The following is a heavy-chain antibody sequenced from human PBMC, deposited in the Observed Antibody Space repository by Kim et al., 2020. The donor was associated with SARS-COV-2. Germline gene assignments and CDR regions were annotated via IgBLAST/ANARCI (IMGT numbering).Heavy chain of an antibody. CDR2: GGT. V-gene: IGHV1-2*02. Sequence: GGTNYAQKFQGRGTMTRDTSISTAYMELSRLRSDDTAVYYCARDSGWFDPWGQGTLVTVSS. J-gene: IGHJ5*02. CDR3: ARDSGWFDP.